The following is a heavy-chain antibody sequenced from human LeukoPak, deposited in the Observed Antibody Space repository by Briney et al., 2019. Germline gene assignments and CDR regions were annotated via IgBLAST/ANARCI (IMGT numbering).Heavy chain of an antibody. CDR2: IHYSGSS. V-gene: IGHV4-59*01. Sequence: SETLSLTCTVSGGSISDYYWSWIRQPPGKGLEGIGYIHYSGSSNYNPSLKSRVTISVDTSKNQFSLKLSSVTAADTAVYYCARYDRSGYGFDCWGQGTLVTVSS. D-gene: IGHD5-12*01. CDR1: GGSISDYY. CDR3: ARYDRSGYGFDC. J-gene: IGHJ4*02.